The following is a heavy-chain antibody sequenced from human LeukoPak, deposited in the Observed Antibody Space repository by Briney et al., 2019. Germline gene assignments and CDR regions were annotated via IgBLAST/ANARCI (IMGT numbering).Heavy chain of an antibody. CDR1: GFTFNSYN. D-gene: IGHD1-26*01. CDR3: ARSSSSGSYYSRAFDI. J-gene: IGHJ3*02. Sequence: GGSLRLSCAASGFTFNSYNMNWVRQAPGKGLEWVSSISSSSTYIYYADSVKGRFTISRDNAKNSLYLKMNSLRAEDTAVYYCARSSSSGSYYSRAFDIWGQGTMVTVSS. V-gene: IGHV3-21*01. CDR2: ISSSSTYI.